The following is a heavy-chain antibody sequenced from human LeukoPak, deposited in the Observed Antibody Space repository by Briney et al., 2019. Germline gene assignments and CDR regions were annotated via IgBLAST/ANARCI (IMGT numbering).Heavy chain of an antibody. Sequence: GALRLSCAASGFTFSSNWMSWVRQAPGKGLEWVANIKEDGSEKYYVDSVKGRFTISRDNAKNSLYLQMNSLRAEDTAVYFCARDKGGMVPFDYWGQGTLVTVSS. CDR2: IKEDGSEK. D-gene: IGHD3-10*01. CDR1: GFTFSSNW. CDR3: ARDKGGMVPFDY. J-gene: IGHJ4*02. V-gene: IGHV3-7*01.